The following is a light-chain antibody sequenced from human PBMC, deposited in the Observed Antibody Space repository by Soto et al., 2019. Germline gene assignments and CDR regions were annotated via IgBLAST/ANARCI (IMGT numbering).Light chain of an antibody. Sequence: EIQMTQSPSSLSVSVGDRVTITCQASRDIRDFLNWYQQKPGKAPKLLIFDASNLEEGVPPRFSGSGYGTDFSFSISSLQHEDVATYYCQHYDNLPPYIFGQGTKLDIK. CDR2: DAS. CDR3: QHYDNLPPYI. V-gene: IGKV1-33*01. J-gene: IGKJ2*01. CDR1: RDIRDF.